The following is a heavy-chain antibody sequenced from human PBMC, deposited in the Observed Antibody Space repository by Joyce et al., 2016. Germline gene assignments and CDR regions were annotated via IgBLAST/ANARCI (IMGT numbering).Heavy chain of an antibody. CDR3: ARDIHYYNSSGYYWGAFDI. CDR1: GYIFTTYG. J-gene: IGHJ3*02. D-gene: IGHD3-22*01. V-gene: IGHV1-18*01. CDR2: ISAHHDNT. Sequence: QVQLVQSGSEVKKPGASVEVSCKASGYIFTTYGISWVRQAPGQGFEWMGWISAHHDNTKYAQKFQGRVTMTIVTSTSTAYMELESLRSDDTAVYYCARDIHYYNSSGYYWGAFDIWGQGTMVSVSS.